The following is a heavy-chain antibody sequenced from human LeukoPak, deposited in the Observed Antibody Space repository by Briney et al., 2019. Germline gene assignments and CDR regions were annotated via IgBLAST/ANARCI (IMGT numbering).Heavy chain of an antibody. CDR2: IDHSGST. V-gene: IGHV4-38-2*02. D-gene: IGHD1-26*01. CDR3: AKSGGYGLIDY. Sequence: SETLSLTCTVSGYSISSGYYWGWIRQPPGNGLEWTGSIDHSGSTYYNASLQSRVTISIETSKNQISLRLNSVTAADTAIYYCAKSGGYGLIDYWGQGTLVTVSS. CDR1: GYSISSGYY. J-gene: IGHJ4*02.